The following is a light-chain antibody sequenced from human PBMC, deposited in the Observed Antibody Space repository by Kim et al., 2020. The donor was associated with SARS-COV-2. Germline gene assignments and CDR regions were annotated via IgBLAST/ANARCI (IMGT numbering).Light chain of an antibody. V-gene: IGLV1-44*01. J-gene: IGLJ1*01. CDR3: AAWDDSLNGYV. Sequence: QSVLTQPPSASGTPGQRVTISCSGSSSNIGSNTVNWYQQLPGTAPKLLIYSNNQRPSGVPDRFSGPKSGTSASLAISGLQSEDEAEYYCAAWDDSLNGYVFGNGTKVTVL. CDR2: SNN. CDR1: SSNIGSNT.